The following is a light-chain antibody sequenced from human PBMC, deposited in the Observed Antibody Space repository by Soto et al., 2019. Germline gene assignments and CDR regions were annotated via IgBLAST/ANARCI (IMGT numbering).Light chain of an antibody. Sequence: QAVVTQPPSASGTPGQRVTISCSGSSSNIGRNSVNWYQQVPGTAPNLLIYGSDQRPSGVPDRFSGSRSGTSASLAISGLQSEDEATYYCAAWDDNLNGWVFGGGTKVTVL. V-gene: IGLV1-44*01. CDR1: SSNIGRNS. CDR2: GSD. CDR3: AAWDDNLNGWV. J-gene: IGLJ3*02.